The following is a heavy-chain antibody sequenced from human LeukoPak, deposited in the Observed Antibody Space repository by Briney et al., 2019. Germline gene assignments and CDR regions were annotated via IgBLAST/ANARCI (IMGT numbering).Heavy chain of an antibody. V-gene: IGHV4-34*01. CDR2: INHSGST. CDR1: GGSFSGYY. J-gene: IGHJ4*02. CDR3: ARARYDYVWGSYRYDNFFDY. Sequence: PSETLSLTCAVYGGSFSGYYWSWIRQPPGKGLEWIGEINHSGSTNYNPSLKSRVTISVDTSKNQFSLKLSSVTAADTAVYYCARARYDYVWGSYRYDNFFDYWGQGTLVTVSS. D-gene: IGHD3-16*02.